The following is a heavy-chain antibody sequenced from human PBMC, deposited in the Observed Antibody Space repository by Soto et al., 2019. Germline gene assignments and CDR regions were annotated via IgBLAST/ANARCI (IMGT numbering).Heavy chain of an antibody. CDR1: GFTFSSYA. Sequence: RLSCAASGFTFSSYAMSWVRQAPGKGLEWVSAISGSGGSTYYADSVKGRFTISRDNSKNTLYLQMNSLRAEDTAVYYCAKDGGYCTNGVCYHFDYWGQGTLVTVSS. J-gene: IGHJ4*02. CDR3: AKDGGYCTNGVCYHFDY. D-gene: IGHD2-8*01. V-gene: IGHV3-23*01. CDR2: ISGSGGST.